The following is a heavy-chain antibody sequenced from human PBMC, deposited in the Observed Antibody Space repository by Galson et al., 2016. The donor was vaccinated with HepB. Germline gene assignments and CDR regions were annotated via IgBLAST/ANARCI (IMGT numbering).Heavy chain of an antibody. V-gene: IGHV4-31*03. CDR3: ARDKNERGYSYGHFDY. Sequence: TLSLTCTVSGGSISSGGYYWSWIRQHPGKGLEWIGYIHYSGSTYYNPSLESRVSISVDTSKNQFSLKLGSVTAADTAVYYCARDKNERGYSYGHFDYWGQGALVTVSS. CDR2: IHYSGST. CDR1: GGSISSGGYY. J-gene: IGHJ4*02. D-gene: IGHD5-18*01.